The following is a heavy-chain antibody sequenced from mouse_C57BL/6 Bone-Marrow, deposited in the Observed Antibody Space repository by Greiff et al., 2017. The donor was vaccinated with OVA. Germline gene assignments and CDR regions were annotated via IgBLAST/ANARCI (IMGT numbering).Heavy chain of an antibody. Sequence: EVQLVESGGDLVKPGGSLKLSCAASGFTFSSYGMSWVRQTPDKRLEWVATISSGGSYTYYPDSVKGRFTISRDNAKNTLYLQMSSLKSEDTAMYYCARPLDSSGYRFVYWGQGPLVTVSA. J-gene: IGHJ3*01. D-gene: IGHD3-2*02. V-gene: IGHV5-6*01. CDR2: ISSGGSYT. CDR3: ARPLDSSGYRFVY. CDR1: GFTFSSYG.